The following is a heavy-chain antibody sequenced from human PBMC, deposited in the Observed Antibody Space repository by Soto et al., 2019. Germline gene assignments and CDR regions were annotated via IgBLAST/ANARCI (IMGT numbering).Heavy chain of an antibody. CDR3: TKDRVPDGIYSFDY. CDR1: ECNCINYG. D-gene: IGHD2-15*01. V-gene: IGHV3-23*03. J-gene: IGHJ4*02. Sequence: GLSMRLSWTAAECNCINYGRSWVSKATGKGLVWVSFIDLSGTTTYYRDSVKGRFTIFKDKSMNTVYLQMNSLTVEDAAVYYCTKDRVPDGIYSFDYWGQGALVTVSS. CDR2: IDLSGTTT.